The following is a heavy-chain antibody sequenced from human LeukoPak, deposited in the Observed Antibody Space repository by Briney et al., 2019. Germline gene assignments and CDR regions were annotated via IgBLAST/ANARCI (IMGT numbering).Heavy chain of an antibody. Sequence: ASVKVSCKASGFTFTSSAMQWVRQARGQRLEWIGWIVVGSGNTNYAQKFQERVTITRDMSTSTAYMELSSLRSEDTAVHYCAADRHSGSYFAFDIWGQGTMVTVSS. CDR1: GFTFTSSA. CDR2: IVVGSGNT. J-gene: IGHJ3*02. V-gene: IGHV1-58*02. D-gene: IGHD1-26*01. CDR3: AADRHSGSYFAFDI.